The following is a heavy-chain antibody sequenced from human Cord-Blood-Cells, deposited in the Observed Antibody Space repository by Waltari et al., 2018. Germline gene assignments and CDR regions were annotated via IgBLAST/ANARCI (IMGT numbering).Heavy chain of an antibody. V-gene: IGHV4-39*01. Sequence: QLQLQESGPGLVKPSETLSLTCTVSGCSISSSSYYWGWIRQPPGKGLEWIGSIYYSGSTYYNPSLKSRVTISVDTSKNQFSLKLSSVTAADTAVYYCARHVRNYVGDAFDIWGQGTMVTVSS. CDR3: ARHVRNYVGDAFDI. J-gene: IGHJ3*02. D-gene: IGHD1-7*01. CDR2: IYYSGST. CDR1: GCSISSSSYY.